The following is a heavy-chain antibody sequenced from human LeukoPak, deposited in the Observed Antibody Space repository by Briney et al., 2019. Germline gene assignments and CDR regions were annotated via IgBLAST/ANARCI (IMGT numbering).Heavy chain of an antibody. D-gene: IGHD3-9*01. CDR3: ARQTSSYDILTGEPNDY. Sequence: SETLSLTCTVSGGSISSYYWSWIRQPAGKGLEWIGRIYTSGSTNYNPSLKSRVTISVDTSKNQFSLNLSSVTAADTAVYYCARQTSSYDILTGEPNDYWGQGTLVTVSS. CDR2: IYTSGST. J-gene: IGHJ4*02. V-gene: IGHV4-4*07. CDR1: GGSISSYY.